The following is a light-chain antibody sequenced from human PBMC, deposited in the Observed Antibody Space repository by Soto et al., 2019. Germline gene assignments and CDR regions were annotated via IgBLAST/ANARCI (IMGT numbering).Light chain of an antibody. CDR3: QQANSFPLT. V-gene: IGKV1-12*01. CDR2: AAS. J-gene: IGKJ4*01. CDR1: QGISSR. Sequence: DIQMTQSPSSVSASVGDRVTITSRASQGISSRLAWYQQKPGKAPNLLIYAASNLQSGVPSRFSGSGSETDFTLTIGSLKPEDFATYYCQQANSFPLTFGGGTKVEIK.